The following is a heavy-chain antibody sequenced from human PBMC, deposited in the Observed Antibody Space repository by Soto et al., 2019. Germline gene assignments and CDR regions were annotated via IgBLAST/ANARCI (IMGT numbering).Heavy chain of an antibody. CDR2: IYHTGST. CDR1: GGSISSYY. Sequence: SETLSLTCTVSGGSISSYYWSWIRQPPGKGLEWIGYIYHTGSTYYNPSFKSRVTISVDTSKNYFSLNLSSVTAADTAVYFCAREGVPTHGLDVWGQGTTVTVSS. V-gene: IGHV4-59*01. J-gene: IGHJ6*02. D-gene: IGHD3-16*01. CDR3: AREGVPTHGLDV.